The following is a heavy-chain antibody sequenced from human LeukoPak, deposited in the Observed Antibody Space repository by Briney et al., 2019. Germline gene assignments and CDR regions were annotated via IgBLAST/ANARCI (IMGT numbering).Heavy chain of an antibody. D-gene: IGHD5-18*01. V-gene: IGHV3-7*01. J-gene: IGHJ4*02. CDR2: IMRDGSEK. CDR3: ARDPSRGYSYGYADY. CDR1: GFSFSTYW. Sequence: GGSLRLSCAASGFSFSTYWMNWVRQPPGKGLEWVANIMRDGSEKYYVDSVKGRFTISRDNAKNSLYLQMNRLRAEDTAVYYCARDPSRGYSYGYADYWGQGSLVIVSS.